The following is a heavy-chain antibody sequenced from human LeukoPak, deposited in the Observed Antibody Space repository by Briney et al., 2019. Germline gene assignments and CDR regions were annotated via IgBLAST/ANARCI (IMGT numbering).Heavy chain of an antibody. D-gene: IGHD6-19*01. Sequence: GRSLRHSCAASRFRFSSYSMHWVRQAPGKGLEWVAVISYDGSYMYYGDSVKGRFTISRDNSKNTLHLQMNSLRAEDTAVYYCARDLRGTSGWSAFDIWGQGTMVTVSS. CDR3: ARDLRGTSGWSAFDI. V-gene: IGHV3-30*04. J-gene: IGHJ3*02. CDR2: ISYDGSYM. CDR1: RFRFSSYS.